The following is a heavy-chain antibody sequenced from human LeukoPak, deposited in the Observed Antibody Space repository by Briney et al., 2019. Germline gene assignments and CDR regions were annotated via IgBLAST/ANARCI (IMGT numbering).Heavy chain of an antibody. Sequence: PGGSLRLSCAASGFTFDDYAMHWVRQAPGKGLEWVSGISWNSGSIGYADSVKGRFTISRDNAKNSLYLQMNSLRAEDTAVYYCARDGRVPMVRGVIIEYYYYMDVWGKGTTVTISS. D-gene: IGHD3-10*01. V-gene: IGHV3-9*01. CDR1: GFTFDDYA. CDR2: ISWNSGSI. J-gene: IGHJ6*03. CDR3: ARDGRVPMVRGVIIEYYYYMDV.